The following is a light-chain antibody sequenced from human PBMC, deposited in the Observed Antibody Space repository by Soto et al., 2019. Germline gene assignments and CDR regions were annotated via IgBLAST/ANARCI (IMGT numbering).Light chain of an antibody. CDR2: GAS. CDR1: QSVSSSY. J-gene: IGKJ4*01. Sequence: PGERVTLSCRASQSVSSSYLTWYQQKPGQAPRLLIYGASTRATSIPARFSGSGSGTDFTLTISSLQPEDFAVYYCQQDYKLHLLGGGTKVDIK. CDR3: QQDYKLHL. V-gene: IGKV3D-7*01.